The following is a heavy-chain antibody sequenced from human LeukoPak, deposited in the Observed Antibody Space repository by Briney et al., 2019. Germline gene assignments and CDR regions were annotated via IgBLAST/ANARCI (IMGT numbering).Heavy chain of an antibody. Sequence: GASVKVSCKASGYTFTSYDINWVRQAPGQGLEWMGWMNPNSGEKGHAQKFQGRVTITRETSINTAYMELSSLRSEDTAVYYCARGPNNQVVRGVIGYYYMDVWGKGTTVTVSS. D-gene: IGHD3-10*01. CDR2: MNPNSGEK. CDR1: GYTFTSYD. CDR3: ARGPNNQVVRGVIGYYYMDV. V-gene: IGHV1-8*01. J-gene: IGHJ6*03.